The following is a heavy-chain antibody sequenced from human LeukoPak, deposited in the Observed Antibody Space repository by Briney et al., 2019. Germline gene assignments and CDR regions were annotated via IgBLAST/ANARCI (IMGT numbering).Heavy chain of an antibody. Sequence: ASETLSLTCAVYGGSFSGYYWSWICQPPGKGLEWIGEINHSGSTNYNPSLKSRVTISVDTSKNQFSLKLSSVTAADTAVYYCARGRYGDLPLDYWGQGTLVTVSS. CDR1: GGSFSGYY. D-gene: IGHD4-17*01. V-gene: IGHV4-34*01. J-gene: IGHJ4*02. CDR3: ARGRYGDLPLDY. CDR2: INHSGST.